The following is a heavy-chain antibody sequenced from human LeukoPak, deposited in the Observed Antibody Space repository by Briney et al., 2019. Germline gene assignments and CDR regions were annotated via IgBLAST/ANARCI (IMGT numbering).Heavy chain of an antibody. CDR2: INPNSGGT. Sequence: GASVKVSCKASGYTFTGYYMHWVRQAPGQGLEWMGWINPNSGGTNYAQKFQGWVTMTRGTSISTAYMELSRLRSDDTAVYYCARDLPPGYWFGAARHYYGMDVWGQGTTVTVSS. CDR3: ARDLPPGYWFGAARHYYGMDV. CDR1: GYTFTGYY. D-gene: IGHD2-8*02. V-gene: IGHV1-2*04. J-gene: IGHJ6*02.